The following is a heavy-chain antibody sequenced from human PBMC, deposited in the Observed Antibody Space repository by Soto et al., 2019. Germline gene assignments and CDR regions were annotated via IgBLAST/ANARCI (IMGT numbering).Heavy chain of an antibody. D-gene: IGHD3-16*01. CDR3: SRQHYAAIDACDV. Sequence: PGGSLRLSCATSGFTFSGSAMHWVRQAPGRGLEWVGRIRSKANTYATSYGASVKGRFTISRDDSKNTAYLQLNSVKTEDTALYYCSRQHYAAIDACDVWGQGTMVTVSS. J-gene: IGHJ3*01. CDR2: IRSKANTYAT. CDR1: GFTFSGSA. V-gene: IGHV3-73*01.